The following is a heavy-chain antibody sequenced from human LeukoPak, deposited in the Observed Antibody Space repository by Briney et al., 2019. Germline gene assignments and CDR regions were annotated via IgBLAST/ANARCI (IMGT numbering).Heavy chain of an antibody. Sequence: PSETPSLTCTVSGGSISSYYWSWIRQPPGKGLEWIGYIYYSGSTNYNPSLKSRVTISVDTSKNQFSLKLSSVTAADTAVYYCARARDWGSSYYYYYYMDVWGKGTTVTISS. CDR3: ARARDWGSSYYYYYYMDV. D-gene: IGHD7-27*01. CDR2: IYYSGST. V-gene: IGHV4-59*01. CDR1: GGSISSYY. J-gene: IGHJ6*03.